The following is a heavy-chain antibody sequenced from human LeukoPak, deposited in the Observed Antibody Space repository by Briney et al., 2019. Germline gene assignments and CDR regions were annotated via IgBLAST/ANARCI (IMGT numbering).Heavy chain of an antibody. CDR1: AFSLNAYN. CDR2: ISYTGTYI. CDR3: AKDPGRYCSSTSCYGFDY. J-gene: IGHJ4*02. V-gene: IGHV3-21*01. Sequence: GGSLRLSCAASAFSLNAYNMNWVRQAPGKGLEWVSSISYTGTYIYYADSVKGRFTISRDNSKNTLYLQMNSLRAEDTAVYYCAKDPGRYCSSTSCYGFDYWGQGTLVTVSS. D-gene: IGHD2-2*01.